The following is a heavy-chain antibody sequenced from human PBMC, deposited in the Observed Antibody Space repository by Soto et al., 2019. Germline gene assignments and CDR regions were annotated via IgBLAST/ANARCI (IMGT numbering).Heavy chain of an antibody. CDR2: IYYSGST. V-gene: IGHV4-39*07. CDR1: GGSISSSSYY. CDR3: ARAHYGDYGYYYYYGMDV. D-gene: IGHD4-17*01. J-gene: IGHJ6*02. Sequence: PSETLSLTCTVSGGSISSSSYYWGWIRQPPGKGLEWIGSIYYSGSTYYNPSLKSRVTISVDTSKNQFSLKLSSVTAADTAVYYCARAHYGDYGYYYYYGMDVWGQGTTVTVS.